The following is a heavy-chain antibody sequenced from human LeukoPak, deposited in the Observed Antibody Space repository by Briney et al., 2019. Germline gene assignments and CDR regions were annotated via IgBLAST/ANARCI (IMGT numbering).Heavy chain of an antibody. CDR2: ISSYNGKT. Sequence: ASVKVSCKASGYTFTMNGIRWVRQAPGQGLEWMGWISSYNGKTNYAQRLQGRVTMTTDTSTSTAYMELRSLRSDDTAVYHCARMYCSRGSCYPLFYYNAMDVWGQRTTVTVSS. J-gene: IGHJ6*02. CDR1: GYTFTMNG. D-gene: IGHD2-15*01. CDR3: ARMYCSRGSCYPLFYYNAMDV. V-gene: IGHV1-18*01.